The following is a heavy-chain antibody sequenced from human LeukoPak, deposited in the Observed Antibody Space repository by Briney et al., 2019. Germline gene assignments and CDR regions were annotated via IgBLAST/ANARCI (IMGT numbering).Heavy chain of an antibody. CDR2: IHNSGRA. V-gene: IGHV4-59*12. CDR1: GGSISSYY. CDR3: ARDYGSGSSYPFDY. D-gene: IGHD3-10*01. Sequence: SETLSLTCTISGGSISSYYWSWIRQPPGEGLEWIGYIHNSGRANYNPSLKSRVTISVDKSKNQFSLKLSCVTAADTAVYYCARDYGSGSSYPFDYWGQGTLVTVSS. J-gene: IGHJ4*02.